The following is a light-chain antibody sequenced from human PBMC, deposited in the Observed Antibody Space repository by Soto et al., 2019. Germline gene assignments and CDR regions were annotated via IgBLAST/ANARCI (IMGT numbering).Light chain of an antibody. CDR1: QSVSSN. V-gene: IGKV3D-15*01. Sequence: EIVLTQSPGTLSLSPGERATLSCRASQSVSSNLAWYQQKPGQAPRLLIYDASNRATGIPARFSGSGSGTDFTLTISSLHPDDFATYYCQQYNILSTFGQGTKVAIK. CDR2: DAS. J-gene: IGKJ1*01. CDR3: QQYNILST.